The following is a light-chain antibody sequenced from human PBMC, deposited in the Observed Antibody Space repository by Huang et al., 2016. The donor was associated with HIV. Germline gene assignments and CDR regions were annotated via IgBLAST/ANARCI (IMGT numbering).Light chain of an antibody. CDR3: QQSYSTLFT. J-gene: IGKJ3*01. CDR2: TAS. Sequence: DIQMTQSPSSLSASVGDRVTITCRASQNINTYLNWYQQKRGKAPKRLIYTASILQSGVPSRFSGSGSGTDFTLTISSLQPEDSATYYCQQSYSTLFTFGPGTKVDI. CDR1: QNINTY. V-gene: IGKV1-39*01.